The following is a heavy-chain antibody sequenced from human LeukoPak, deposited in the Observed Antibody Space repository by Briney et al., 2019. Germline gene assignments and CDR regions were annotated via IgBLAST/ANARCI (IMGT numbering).Heavy chain of an antibody. CDR3: ARGSIVGATFDYFDY. CDR1: GYSFTGYY. J-gene: IGHJ4*02. CDR2: IKPNSGGT. D-gene: IGHD1-26*01. V-gene: IGHV1-2*02. Sequence: ASVKVSCKASGYSFTGYYMHWVRQAPGQGLEWMGWIKPNSGGTNYAQKFQGRVTMTRDTSISTAYMELSRLRSDDTAVYYCARGSIVGATFDYFDYWGQGTLVTVSS.